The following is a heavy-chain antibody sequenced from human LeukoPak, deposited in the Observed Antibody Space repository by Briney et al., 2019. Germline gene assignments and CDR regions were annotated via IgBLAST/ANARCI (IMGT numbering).Heavy chain of an antibody. V-gene: IGHV1-18*01. J-gene: IGHJ4*02. CDR2: ISAYNGDT. D-gene: IGHD1-1*01. Sequence: ASVRVSCKASGFTFTNYGFTWVRQAPGQGLEWMGWISAYNGDTNYAQKLQGGATMTTDTSTGTAYMELRSLRSDDTAVYYCARKAERQLAYYFDYWGQGTLVTVSS. CDR3: ARKAERQLAYYFDY. CDR1: GFTFTNYG.